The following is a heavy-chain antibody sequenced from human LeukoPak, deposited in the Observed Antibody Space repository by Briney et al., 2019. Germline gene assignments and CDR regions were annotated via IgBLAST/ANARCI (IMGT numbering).Heavy chain of an antibody. D-gene: IGHD1-26*01. CDR2: ISGGVENT. J-gene: IGHJ4*02. V-gene: IGHV3-23*01. Sequence: GGSLRLSCAASGVTFSSYAMSWVRQAPGKGREWGSAISGGVENTHYADSVKGRLTISRDNSRDTLYLQMNSLRAEDTAVYYCAKGGRQGDSSSYYLFFDSWGEGTLVTVSS. CDR3: AKGGRQGDSSSYYLFFDS. CDR1: GVTFSSYA.